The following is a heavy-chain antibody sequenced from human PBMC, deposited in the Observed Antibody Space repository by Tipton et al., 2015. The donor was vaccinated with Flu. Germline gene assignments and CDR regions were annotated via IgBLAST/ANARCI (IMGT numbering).Heavy chain of an antibody. J-gene: IGHJ2*01. CDR3: ARESFYDVDLDDWYIDL. Sequence: GLVKPSETLSLTCGVFGYSISSDYYWGWIRQPPGKGLEWIGSLYHSGSTYYNPSLKSRVTTSVDTSGNQFSLKLTSVTAADTAVYYCARESFYDVDLDDWYIDLWGRGALVTVSS. CDR2: LYHSGST. CDR1: GYSISSDYY. V-gene: IGHV4-38-2*02. D-gene: IGHD2/OR15-2a*01.